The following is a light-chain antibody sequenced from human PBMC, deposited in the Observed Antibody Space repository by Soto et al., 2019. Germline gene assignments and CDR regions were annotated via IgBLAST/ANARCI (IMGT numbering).Light chain of an antibody. CDR3: SSYTSSTTLV. J-gene: IGLJ2*01. V-gene: IGLV2-14*01. CDR1: SSDVGAYNY. Sequence: QSALTQPASVSGSPGQSITISCTGTSSDVGAYNYVSWYQQHPGKAPKLIIYEVSHRPSGVSNRFSGSKSGNTASLTISGLQSEDAADYCCSSYTSSTTLVFGGGTKLTVL. CDR2: EVS.